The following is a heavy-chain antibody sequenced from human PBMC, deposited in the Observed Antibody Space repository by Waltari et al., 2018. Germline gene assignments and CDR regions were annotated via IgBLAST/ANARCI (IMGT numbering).Heavy chain of an antibody. CDR1: GYTFTRYV. CDR3: TREVIPPAPFVVNWFDP. Sequence: QVQLLQSRSELKKPGASVTISCKASGYTFTRYVLTYFRQAPGQGLELMGWINTNTWNPTYVQGFTGRFVFSLDTSVNTAYLQISSLKAEDTAIYYCTREVIPPAPFVVNWFDPWGQGTLVTVSS. V-gene: IGHV7-4-1*02. CDR2: INTNTWNP. J-gene: IGHJ5*02. D-gene: IGHD2-2*01.